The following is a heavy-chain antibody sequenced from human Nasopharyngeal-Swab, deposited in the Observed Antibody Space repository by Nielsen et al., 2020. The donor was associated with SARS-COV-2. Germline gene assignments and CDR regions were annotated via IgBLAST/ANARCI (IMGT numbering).Heavy chain of an antibody. Sequence: GGPLRLSCVASGFTFSSYAMHWVRQAPGKGLEWVAVISYDGSNKYYADSVKGRFTISRDNSKNTLYLQMNSLRAEDTAVYYCAPRVGATTGLDYWGQGTLVTVSS. CDR3: APRVGATTGLDY. D-gene: IGHD1-26*01. CDR1: GFTFSSYA. V-gene: IGHV3-30*04. J-gene: IGHJ4*02. CDR2: ISYDGSNK.